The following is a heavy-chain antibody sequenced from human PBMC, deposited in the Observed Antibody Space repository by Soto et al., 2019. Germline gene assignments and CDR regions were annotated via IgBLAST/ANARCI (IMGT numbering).Heavy chain of an antibody. CDR2: IWYDGSNK. Sequence: QVQLVESGGGVVQPGRSLRLSCAASGFTFSSYGMHWVRQAPGKGLEWVAVIWYDGSNKYYADSVKGRFTISRDNSKNTLYLQMNSLRAEDTAVYYCARGVGATRGPGDAFDIWGQGTMVTVSS. CDR3: ARGVGATRGPGDAFDI. CDR1: GFTFSSYG. J-gene: IGHJ3*02. V-gene: IGHV3-33*01. D-gene: IGHD1-26*01.